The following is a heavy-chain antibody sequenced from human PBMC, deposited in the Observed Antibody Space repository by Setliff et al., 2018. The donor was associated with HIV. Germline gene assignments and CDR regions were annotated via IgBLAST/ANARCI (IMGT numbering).Heavy chain of an antibody. CDR3: AREIGDYYDSSGYYRPTDYYYGMDV. D-gene: IGHD3-22*01. Sequence: ASVNVSCKASGYTFTSYEIRWVRQAPGQGLEWMGWSSAYNGNTNYEQKLQGRITMTTDTYTRTAYMELRSLRSDDTAVYYCAREIGDYYDSSGYYRPTDYYYGMDVWGKGTTVTVSS. J-gene: IGHJ6*04. CDR1: GYTFTSYE. CDR2: SSAYNGNT. V-gene: IGHV1-18*01.